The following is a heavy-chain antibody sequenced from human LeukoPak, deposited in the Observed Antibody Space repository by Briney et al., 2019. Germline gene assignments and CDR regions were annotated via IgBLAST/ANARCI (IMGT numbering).Heavy chain of an antibody. V-gene: IGHV3-33*03. Sequence: PGGSLRLSCAASGFNFSGTGMHWVRQAPSKGLEWVAVIWLDGSVHYYADSVQGRFSLSRDNSKNTLYLHMNSLTADDSAVYYCVKGGSQRYFYDSRGYYVDYWGQGTLVTVSS. CDR3: VKGGSQRYFYDSRGYYVDY. D-gene: IGHD3-22*01. CDR2: IWLDGSVH. CDR1: GFNFSGTG. J-gene: IGHJ4*02.